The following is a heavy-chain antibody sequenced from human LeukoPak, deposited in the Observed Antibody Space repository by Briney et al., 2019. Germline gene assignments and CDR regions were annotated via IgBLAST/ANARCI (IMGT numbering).Heavy chain of an antibody. D-gene: IGHD5-18*01. CDR1: GFTFSSYC. J-gene: IGHJ4*02. CDR3: ARGGGYSYGCFDY. CDR2: ISRSSSTT. Sequence: GGSLRLSCAASGFTFSSYCMNWVRQAPGKGLEWISYISRSSSTTYYADSVKGRFTISRDNSKNSLYLQMNSLRAEDTAVYYCARGGGYSYGCFDYWGQGTLVTVSS. V-gene: IGHV3-48*01.